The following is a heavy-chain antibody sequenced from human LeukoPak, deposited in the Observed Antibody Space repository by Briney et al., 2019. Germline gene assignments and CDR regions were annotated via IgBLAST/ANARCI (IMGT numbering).Heavy chain of an antibody. CDR3: ARHYGP. J-gene: IGHJ4*02. V-gene: IGHV4-59*01. CDR2: IYYSGST. D-gene: IGHD3-16*01. CDR1: GVSISSYY. Sequence: SETLSLTCTVSGVSISSYYWSWIRQPPGKGLEWIGYIYYSGSTNYNPSLKSRVTISVDTSKNQFSLKLSSVTAADTVVYYCARHYGPWGQGTLVTVSS.